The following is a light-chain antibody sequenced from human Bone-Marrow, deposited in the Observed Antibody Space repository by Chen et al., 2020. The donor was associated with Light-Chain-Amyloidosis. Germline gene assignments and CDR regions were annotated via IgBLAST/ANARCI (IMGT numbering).Light chain of an antibody. V-gene: IGLV3-21*02. CDR1: NIGSTS. J-gene: IGLJ3*02. CDR3: QVWDRSSDRPV. CDR2: DDS. Sequence: SYVLPQPSSVSVAPGQTATTAGGGNNIGSTSVHWYQQTPGQAPLLVVDDDSDRPSGIPERLSGSNSGNTATLTISRVEAGDEADYYCQVWDRSSDRPVFGGGTKLTVL.